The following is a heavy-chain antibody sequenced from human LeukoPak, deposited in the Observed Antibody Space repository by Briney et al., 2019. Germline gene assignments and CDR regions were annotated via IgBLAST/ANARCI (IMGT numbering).Heavy chain of an antibody. CDR3: ARVRGGIVATIFDY. V-gene: IGHV1-69*13. CDR2: IIPIFGTA. D-gene: IGHD5-12*01. CDR1: GGTFSSYA. Sequence: APVKVSCKASGGTFSSYAISWVRQAPGQGLEWMGGIIPIFGTANHAQKFQGRVTITADESTSTAYMELSSLRSEDTAVYYCARVRGGIVATIFDYWGQGTLVTVSS. J-gene: IGHJ4*02.